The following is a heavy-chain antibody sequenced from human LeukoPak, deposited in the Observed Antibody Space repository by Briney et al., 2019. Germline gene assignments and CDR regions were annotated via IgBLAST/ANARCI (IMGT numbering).Heavy chain of an antibody. Sequence: ASVKVSCKASGYTFTGYCMHWVRQAPGQGLEFMGWINTGTGNPTYAQDFTGRFVFSLDTSVSTAYLQISTLKPEDTAVYYCASIGAHSFDYWGQGTLVTVSS. CDR1: GYTFTGYC. CDR2: INTGTGNP. D-gene: IGHD3-10*01. CDR3: ASIGAHSFDY. V-gene: IGHV7-4-1*02. J-gene: IGHJ4*02.